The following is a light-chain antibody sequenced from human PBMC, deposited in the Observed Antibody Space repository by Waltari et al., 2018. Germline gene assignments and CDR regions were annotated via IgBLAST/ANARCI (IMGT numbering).Light chain of an antibody. CDR3: AAWDDTLNGYV. CDR1: HSNTGHNP. Sequence: QSVLTQPPSVSGAPRQRVTISFSGSHSNTGHNPVNWYQKLPGEAPKLLIYYDYLLPPAASDRFSGSKSGTSASLAISGLQSEDEADYYCAAWDDTLNGYVFGSGTKVTVL. V-gene: IGLV1-36*01. CDR2: YDY. J-gene: IGLJ1*01.